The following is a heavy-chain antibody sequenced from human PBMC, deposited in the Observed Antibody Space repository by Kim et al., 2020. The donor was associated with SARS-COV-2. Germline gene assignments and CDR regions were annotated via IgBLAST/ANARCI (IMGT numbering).Heavy chain of an antibody. V-gene: IGHV4-39*07. CDR2: IYYSGST. D-gene: IGHD3-10*01. Sequence: SETLSLTCTVSGGSISSSSYYWGWIRQPPGKGLEWIGSIYYSGSTYYNPSLKSRVTISVDTSKNQFSLKLSSVTAADTAVYYCARDPGLLWFGELSPGCGAFDIWGQGTMVTVSS. CDR1: GGSISSSSYY. CDR3: ARDPGLLWFGELSPGCGAFDI. J-gene: IGHJ3*02.